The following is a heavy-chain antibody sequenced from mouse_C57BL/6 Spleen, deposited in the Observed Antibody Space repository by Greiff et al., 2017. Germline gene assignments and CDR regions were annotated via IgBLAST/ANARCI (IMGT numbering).Heavy chain of an antibody. CDR1: GYTFTSYG. V-gene: IGHV1-81*01. CDR2: IYPRSGNT. CDR3: AREGIYYDYDAMDD. J-gene: IGHJ4*01. Sequence: QVQLQQSGAELARPGASVKLSCKASGYTFTSYGISWVKQRTGQGLEWIGEIYPRSGNTYYNEKFKGKATLTADKSSSTAYMELRSLTSEDSAVYFCAREGIYYDYDAMDDWGQGTSVTVSS. D-gene: IGHD1-1*02.